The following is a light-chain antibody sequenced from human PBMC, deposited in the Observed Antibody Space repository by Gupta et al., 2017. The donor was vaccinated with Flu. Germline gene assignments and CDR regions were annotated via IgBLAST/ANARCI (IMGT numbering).Light chain of an antibody. J-gene: IGKJ4*02. Sequence: PSSLSASVGDRVSITCLASQGISNDLGWYQQKPGKAPKLLIYAASNLQSGVPSRFSGSGSGTDLTLTVSRLQPEDFATYYCLQDDSTPRTFGRGTKLEIK. CDR3: LQDDSTPRT. V-gene: IGKV1-6*01. CDR2: AAS. CDR1: QGISND.